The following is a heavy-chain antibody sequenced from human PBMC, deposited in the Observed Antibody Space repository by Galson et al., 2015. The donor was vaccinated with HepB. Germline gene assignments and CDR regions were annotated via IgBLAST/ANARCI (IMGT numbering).Heavy chain of an antibody. CDR3: ARVQLSRFLEPFFDP. CDR1: GGTFSSYA. Sequence: SVKVSCKASGGTFSSYAISWVRQAPGQGLEWMGGIIPIFGTANYAQKFQGRVTITADKSTSTAYMELSSLRSEDTAVYYCARVQLSRFLEPFFDPWGQGTLVTVSS. V-gene: IGHV1-69*06. D-gene: IGHD3-3*01. CDR2: IIPIFGTA. J-gene: IGHJ5*02.